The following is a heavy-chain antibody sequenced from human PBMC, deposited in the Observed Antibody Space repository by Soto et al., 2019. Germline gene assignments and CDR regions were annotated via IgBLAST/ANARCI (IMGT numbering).Heavy chain of an antibody. J-gene: IGHJ5*02. CDR1: GYTFTSYA. CDR2: INAGNGNT. V-gene: IGHV1-3*01. Sequence: QVQLVQSGAEVKKPGASVKVSCKASGYTFTSYAMHWVRQAPGQRLEWMGWINAGNGNTKYSQKFQGRVTITRDTSASTAYMDLSSPRSEDTAVYYCALAVAGSFRFDPWGQGTLVTVSS. CDR3: ALAVAGSFRFDP. D-gene: IGHD6-19*01.